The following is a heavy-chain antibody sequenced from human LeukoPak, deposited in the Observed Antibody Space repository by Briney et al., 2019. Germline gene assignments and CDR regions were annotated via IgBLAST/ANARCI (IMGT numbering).Heavy chain of an antibody. CDR1: GFTFVNYG. CDR2: IANIGNT. Sequence: ASVKVSCKASGFTFVNYGFTWVRQAPGQGLEWMGWIANIGNTNYAQHLQGRVTLTTDLTTSTAYMGLRSLRSGDTGVYFCARGGAIGVDYWGQGTPVTVSS. CDR3: ARGGAIGVDY. D-gene: IGHD3-16*01. V-gene: IGHV1-18*01. J-gene: IGHJ4*02.